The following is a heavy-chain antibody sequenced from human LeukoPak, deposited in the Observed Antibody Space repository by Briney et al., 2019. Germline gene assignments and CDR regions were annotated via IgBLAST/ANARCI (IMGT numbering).Heavy chain of an antibody. CDR3: ASSPIYYGSGSYLAFDI. J-gene: IGHJ3*02. CDR1: GGSISSYY. V-gene: IGHV4-59*01. D-gene: IGHD3-10*01. Sequence: SETLSLTCTVSGGSISSYYWSWIRQPPGKGLEWIGYIYYSGSTNYNPSLKSRVTISVDTSENQFSLKLSSVTAADTAVYYCASSPIYYGSGSYLAFDIWGQGTMVTVSS. CDR2: IYYSGST.